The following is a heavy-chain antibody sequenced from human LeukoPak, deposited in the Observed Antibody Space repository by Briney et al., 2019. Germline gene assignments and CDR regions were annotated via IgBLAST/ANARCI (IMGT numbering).Heavy chain of an antibody. D-gene: IGHD3-22*01. CDR2: FDPEDGET. V-gene: IGHV1-24*01. Sequence: ASVKVSCKVSGYTLTELSMHWVRQAPGKGLEWMGGFDPEDGETIYAQRFQGRVTMTEDTSTDTAYMELSSLRSEDTAVYYCATDLSYYYDSSGLNWGQGTLVTVSS. J-gene: IGHJ4*02. CDR1: GYTLTELS. CDR3: ATDLSYYYDSSGLN.